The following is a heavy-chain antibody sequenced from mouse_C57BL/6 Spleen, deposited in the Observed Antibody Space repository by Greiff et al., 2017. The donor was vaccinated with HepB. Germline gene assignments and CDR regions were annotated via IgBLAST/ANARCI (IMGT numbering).Heavy chain of an antibody. Sequence: QVQLQQPGAELVKPGASVKLSCKASGYTFTSYWMQWVKQRPGQGLEWIGEIDPSDSYTNYNQKFKGKATLTVDTSSSTAYMQLSSLTSEDSAVYYCARWGWRGDYWGQGTTLTVSS. J-gene: IGHJ2*01. V-gene: IGHV1-50*01. D-gene: IGHD2-3*01. CDR3: ARWGWRGDY. CDR2: IDPSDSYT. CDR1: GYTFTSYW.